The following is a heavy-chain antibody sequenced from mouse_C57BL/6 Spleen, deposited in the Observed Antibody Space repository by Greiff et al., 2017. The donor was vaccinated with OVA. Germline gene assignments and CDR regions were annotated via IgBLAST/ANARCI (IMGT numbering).Heavy chain of an antibody. V-gene: IGHV1-54*01. D-gene: IGHD1-1*01. CDR2: INPGSGGT. CDR3: ARKLCSSYVQYYFDY. Sequence: VQLQESGAELVRPGTSVKVSCKASGYAFTNYLIEWVKQRPGQGLEWIGVINPGSGGTNYNEKFKGKATLTADKSSSTAYMQLSSLTSEDSAVYFCARKLCSSYVQYYFDYWGQGTTLTVSS. CDR1: GYAFTNYL. J-gene: IGHJ2*01.